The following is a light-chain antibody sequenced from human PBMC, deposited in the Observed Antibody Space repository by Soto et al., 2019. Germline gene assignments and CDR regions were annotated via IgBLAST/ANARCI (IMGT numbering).Light chain of an antibody. CDR3: QQYYSYPVT. Sequence: AIRMTQSPSSLSASTGDRVTITCRASQGISSYLAWYQQKPGKAPKLLIYAASTLQSGVPSRFSGSGSGTDFTLTISCLQSEDFATYYCQQYYSYPVTFGGGTKVDIK. CDR2: AAS. CDR1: QGISSY. J-gene: IGKJ4*01. V-gene: IGKV1-8*01.